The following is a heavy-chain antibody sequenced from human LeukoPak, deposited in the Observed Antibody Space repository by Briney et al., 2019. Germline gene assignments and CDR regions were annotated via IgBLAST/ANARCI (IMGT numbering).Heavy chain of an antibody. CDR1: GGTFSRYA. J-gene: IGHJ4*02. D-gene: IGHD6-6*01. CDR3: ARLMRGAARSNDY. Sequence: ASVKVSCKASGGTFSRYAISWVRQAPGQRLEWMGWINAGNGNTKYSQKFQGRVTITRDTSASTAYMELSSLRSEDTAVYYCARLMRGAARSNDYWGQGTLVTVSS. CDR2: INAGNGNT. V-gene: IGHV1-3*01.